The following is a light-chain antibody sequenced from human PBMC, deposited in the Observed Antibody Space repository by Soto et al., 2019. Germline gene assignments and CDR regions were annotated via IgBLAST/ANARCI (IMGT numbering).Light chain of an antibody. CDR3: QLRSTWPLT. CDR1: QSISSY. V-gene: IGKV3-11*01. CDR2: DAS. J-gene: IGKJ4*01. Sequence: EIVVTQSPATLSLSPGERATLSCRASQSISSYLAWYQQKPGQAPRLLIYDASNRATGIPARFSGSGSGTDFTLTISSLEPEDFAVYYCQLRSTWPLTFGGGTKVESK.